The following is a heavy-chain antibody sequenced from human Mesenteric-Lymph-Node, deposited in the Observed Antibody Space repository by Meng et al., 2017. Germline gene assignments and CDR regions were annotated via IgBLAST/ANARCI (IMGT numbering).Heavy chain of an antibody. Sequence: GSLRLSCAASGFTFSSYAMSWVRQAPGKGLEWVSTIGVSGGTTWYADSVKGRFTISRDNPKSTVYLQMNSLTAEYTAAYYCAKTGQFDSWGQGTLVTVSS. V-gene: IGHV3-23*01. D-gene: IGHD2-8*02. CDR2: IGVSGGTT. CDR3: AKTGQFDS. CDR1: GFTFSSYA. J-gene: IGHJ4*02.